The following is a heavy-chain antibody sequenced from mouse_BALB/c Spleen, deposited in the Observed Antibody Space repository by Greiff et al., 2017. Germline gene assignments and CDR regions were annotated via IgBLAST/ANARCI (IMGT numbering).Heavy chain of an antibody. D-gene: IGHD2-1*01. CDR2: ISSGGSYT. V-gene: IGHV5-9-3*01. J-gene: IGHJ3*01. CDR3: ARRGEYGNYV. Sequence: EVQLQESGGGLVKPGGSLKLSCAASGFTFSSYAMSWVRQTPEKRLEWVATISSGGSYTYYPDSVKGRFTISRDNAKNTLYLQMSSLRSEDTAMYYCARRGEYGNYVWGQGTLVTVSA. CDR1: GFTFSSYA.